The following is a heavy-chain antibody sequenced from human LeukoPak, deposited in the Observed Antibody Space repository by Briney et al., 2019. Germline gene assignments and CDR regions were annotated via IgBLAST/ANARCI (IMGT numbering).Heavy chain of an antibody. Sequence: GGSLRLSCGASGSXFTSYAMSWVRQAPGKGLEWVSTFSGASSTSYADAVKGRVTISRDNSKNILYLQMNSLRAEDTAVYYCAKLKQWQPQRYFFEYWGQGALVTVAS. CDR3: AKLKQWQPQRYFFEY. CDR1: GSXFTSYA. CDR2: FSGASST. J-gene: IGHJ4*02. D-gene: IGHD6-19*01. V-gene: IGHV3-23*01.